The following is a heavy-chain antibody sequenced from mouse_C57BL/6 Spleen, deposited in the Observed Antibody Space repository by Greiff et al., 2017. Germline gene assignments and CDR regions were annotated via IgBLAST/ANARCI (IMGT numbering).Heavy chain of an antibody. V-gene: IGHV1-54*01. CDR3: ARGDYYGSSPDY. J-gene: IGHJ2*01. CDR1: GYAFTNYL. Sequence: QVQLQQSGAELVRPGTSVKVSCKASGYAFTNYLIEWVKQRPGQGLEWIGVINPGSGGTNYNEKFKGKATLTADKSSSTAYMQLSSLTSEDSAVYFCARGDYYGSSPDYWGQGTTLTVSS. D-gene: IGHD1-1*01. CDR2: INPGSGGT.